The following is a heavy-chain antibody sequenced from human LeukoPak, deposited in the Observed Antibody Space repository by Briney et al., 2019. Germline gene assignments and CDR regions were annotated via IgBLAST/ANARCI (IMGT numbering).Heavy chain of an antibody. CDR2: ISYDGSNK. CDR3: AKDGMVRGVIHY. CDR1: GFTFSSYG. Sequence: GGSLRLSCVASGFTFSSYGMHWVRQAPGKGLEWVAVISYDGSNKYYADSVKGRFTISRDNSKNTLYLQMNSLRAEDTAVYYCAKDGMVRGVIHYWGQGTLVTVSS. V-gene: IGHV3-30*18. J-gene: IGHJ4*02. D-gene: IGHD3-10*01.